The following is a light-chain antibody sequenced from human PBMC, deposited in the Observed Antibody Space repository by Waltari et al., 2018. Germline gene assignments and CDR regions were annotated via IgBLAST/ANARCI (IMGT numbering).Light chain of an antibody. J-gene: IGKJ1*01. V-gene: IGKV1-5*03. CDR2: KAS. CDR1: QSISSW. CDR3: QQYNGYSRT. Sequence: DIQMTQSPSTLSASVGDRVTITCRASQSISSWLAWYQQKPGKAPKLLIYKASSLESGVPSRFSGSGSGTEFTLTISSLQPDDFATYYCQQYNGYSRTFGQGTKVVIK.